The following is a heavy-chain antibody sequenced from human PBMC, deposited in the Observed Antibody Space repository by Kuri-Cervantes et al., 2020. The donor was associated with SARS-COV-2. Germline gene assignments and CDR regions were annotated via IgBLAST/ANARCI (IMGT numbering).Heavy chain of an antibody. CDR3: ARGVDVDTAMVPYFDL. CDR2: INHSGST. Sequence: SETLSLTCAVYGGSFSGYYWSWTRQPPGKGLEWIGEINHSGSTNYNPSLKSRVTISVDTSKNQFSLKLSSVTAADTAVYYCARGVDVDTAMVPYFDLWGRGTLVTVSS. V-gene: IGHV4-34*01. D-gene: IGHD5-18*01. J-gene: IGHJ2*01. CDR1: GGSFSGYY.